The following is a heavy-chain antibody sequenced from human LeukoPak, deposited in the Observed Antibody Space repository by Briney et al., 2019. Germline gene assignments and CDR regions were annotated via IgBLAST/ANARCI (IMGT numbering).Heavy chain of an antibody. Sequence: GGSLRPSCAASGFTFSSYAMSWVRQAPGKGLEWVSAISGSGGSTYYADSVKGRFTISRDNSKNTLYLQMNSLRAEDTAVYYCAKELYSSSWYGGYFDYWGQGTLVTVSS. J-gene: IGHJ4*02. V-gene: IGHV3-23*01. CDR1: GFTFSSYA. CDR3: AKELYSSSWYGGYFDY. D-gene: IGHD6-13*01. CDR2: ISGSGGST.